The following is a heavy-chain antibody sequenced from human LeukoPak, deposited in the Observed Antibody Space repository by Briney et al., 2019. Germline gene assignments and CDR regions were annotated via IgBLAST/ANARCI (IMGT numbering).Heavy chain of an antibody. D-gene: IGHD6-6*01. J-gene: IGHJ6*02. CDR3: ARDALVGNYYYGMDV. CDR2: IIPIFGTA. Sequence: SVKVSCKASGGTFSIYAISWVRQAPGQGLEWMGGIIPIFGTANYAQKFQGRVTITADESTSTAYMELSSLRSEDTAVYYCARDALVGNYYYGMDVWGQGTTVTVSS. CDR1: GGTFSIYA. V-gene: IGHV1-69*13.